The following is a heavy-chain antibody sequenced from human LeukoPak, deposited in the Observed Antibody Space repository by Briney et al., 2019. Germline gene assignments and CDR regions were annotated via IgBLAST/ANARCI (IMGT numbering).Heavy chain of an antibody. V-gene: IGHV4-34*01. CDR3: ARGGYSSSWSDY. D-gene: IGHD6-13*01. CDR1: GGSFSGYY. Sequence: SETLSLTCAVYGGSFSGYYWSWIRHPPGKGLEWIGEINHSGRTNSNSSLKRRVTISVGTSKSQFSLKLSSVTAADTAVYYCARGGYSSSWSDYWGQGTLVTVSS. J-gene: IGHJ4*02. CDR2: INHSGRT.